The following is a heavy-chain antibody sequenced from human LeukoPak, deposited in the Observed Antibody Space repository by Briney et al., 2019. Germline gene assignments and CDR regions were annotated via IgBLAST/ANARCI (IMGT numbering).Heavy chain of an antibody. V-gene: IGHV3-7*01. D-gene: IGHD3-22*01. CDR3: ARVYYDSSGYYLFFDY. Sequence: PGGSLRLSCAASGFTFSSYWMSWVRQAPGKGLEWVANIKQDGSEKYYVDSVKGRFTISRDNAKNSPYLQMNSLRAEDTAVYYCARVYYDSSGYYLFFDYWGQGTLVTVSS. CDR1: GFTFSSYW. CDR2: IKQDGSEK. J-gene: IGHJ4*02.